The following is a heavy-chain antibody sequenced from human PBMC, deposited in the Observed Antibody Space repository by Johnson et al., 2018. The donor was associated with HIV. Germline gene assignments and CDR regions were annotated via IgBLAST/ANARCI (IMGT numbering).Heavy chain of an antibody. D-gene: IGHD4-23*01. Sequence: VQLVESGGGLVQPGGSLRLSCVASGFTFDDYGMSWVRQAPGKGLEWVSGINWNGGSTGYGDSVKGRFTISRDNSKNTLYLQMNSLRAEDTAVYYCVREIQSYGGNFGGAFDIWGQGTMVTVSS. V-gene: IGHV3-20*04. CDR2: INWNGGST. J-gene: IGHJ3*02. CDR3: VREIQSYGGNFGGAFDI. CDR1: GFTFDDYG.